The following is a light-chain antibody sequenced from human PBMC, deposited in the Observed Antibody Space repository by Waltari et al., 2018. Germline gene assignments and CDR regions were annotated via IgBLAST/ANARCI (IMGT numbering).Light chain of an antibody. J-gene: IGLJ3*02. CDR1: SRDVAGYNY. CDR2: DVN. CDR3: SSYTSSSTLV. V-gene: IGLV2-14*03. Sequence: QSALTQPASVSGSPGQSITISCIGTSRDVAGYNYVSWYQHHPGKAPKLIIYDVNKRPSVVSNRFSGSKSGNTASLTISGLQAEDESTYFCSSYTSSSTLVFGGGTKLTVL.